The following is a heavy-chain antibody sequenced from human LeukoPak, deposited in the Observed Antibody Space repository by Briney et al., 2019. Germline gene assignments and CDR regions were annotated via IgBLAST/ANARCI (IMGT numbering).Heavy chain of an antibody. CDR2: IPHTGTT. Sequence: SETLSLTCTVSGGSILTYSWNWIRQSPGKGLEWIGYIPHTGTTSYRSSLKSRVTISVDSSKNQLSLKLASVTAADTAVYFCARWGDSAWAFGSWGPGTLVTVSS. J-gene: IGHJ4*02. CDR3: ARWGDSAWAFGS. CDR1: GGSILTYS. D-gene: IGHD6-19*01. V-gene: IGHV4-59*08.